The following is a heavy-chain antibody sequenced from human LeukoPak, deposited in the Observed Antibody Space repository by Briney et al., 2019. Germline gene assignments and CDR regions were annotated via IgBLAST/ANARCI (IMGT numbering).Heavy chain of an antibody. D-gene: IGHD3-22*01. Sequence: PSETLSLTCAVYGGSFSDYFWSWIRQPPGKGLEWIGEISHSGSTTYNPSLRSRVTISGDTSKKQFSLKLSSVTAADTAVYYCVTYFYGNNGPKRNYLGQGILVTVSS. J-gene: IGHJ4*02. CDR2: ISHSGST. V-gene: IGHV4-34*01. CDR1: GGSFSDYF. CDR3: VTYFYGNNGPKRNY.